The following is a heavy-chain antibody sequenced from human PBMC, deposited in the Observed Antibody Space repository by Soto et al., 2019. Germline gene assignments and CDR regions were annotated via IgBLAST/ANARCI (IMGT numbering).Heavy chain of an antibody. Sequence: PGGSLRLSCAASGFTFSSYWMSWVRQAPGKGLEWVANIKQDGSEKYYVDSVKGRFTISRDNAKNSLYLQMNSLRAEDTAVYYCARIVAVPAAIVGYYYYGMDVWGQGTTVTVSS. CDR2: IKQDGSEK. J-gene: IGHJ6*02. V-gene: IGHV3-7*01. D-gene: IGHD2-2*01. CDR1: GFTFSSYW. CDR3: ARIVAVPAAIVGYYYYGMDV.